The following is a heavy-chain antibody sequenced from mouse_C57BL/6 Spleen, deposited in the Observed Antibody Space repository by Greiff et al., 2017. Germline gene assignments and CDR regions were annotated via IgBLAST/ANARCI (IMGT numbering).Heavy chain of an antibody. CDR2: IDPETGGT. J-gene: IGHJ2*01. CDR3: TNHYYCSSYGY. Sequence: QVQLQQSGAELVRPGASVTLSCKASGYTFTDYEMHWVKQTPVHGLEWIGAIDPETGGTAYNQKFKGKAILTADKSSSTAYMELRSLTSEGSAVYYCTNHYYCSSYGYWGQGTTLTVSS. V-gene: IGHV1-15*01. D-gene: IGHD1-1*01. CDR1: GYTFTDYE.